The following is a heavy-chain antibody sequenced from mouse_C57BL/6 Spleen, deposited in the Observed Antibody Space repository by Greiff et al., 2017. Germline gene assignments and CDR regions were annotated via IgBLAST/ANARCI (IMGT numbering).Heavy chain of an antibody. CDR2: ISSGGSYT. CDR1: GFTFSSYG. D-gene: IGHD2-4*01. CDR3: ARHEGLPAWFAY. J-gene: IGHJ3*01. V-gene: IGHV5-6*01. Sequence: EVQVVESGGDLVKPGGSLKLSCAASGFTFSSYGMSWVRQTPDKRLEWVATISSGGSYTYYPDSVKGRFTISRDNAKNTLYLQMSSLKSEDTAMYYCARHEGLPAWFAYWGQGTLVTVSA.